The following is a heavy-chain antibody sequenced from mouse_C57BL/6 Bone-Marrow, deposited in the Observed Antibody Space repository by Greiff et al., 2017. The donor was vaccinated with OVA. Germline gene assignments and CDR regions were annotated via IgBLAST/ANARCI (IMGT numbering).Heavy chain of an antibody. CDR3: ARGYYGSSMLAFDY. CDR2: ISYDGSN. J-gene: IGHJ2*01. V-gene: IGHV3-6*01. Sequence: ESGPGLVKPSQSLPLTCSVTGYSITSGYYWNWIRQFPGNKLEWMGYISYDGSNNYNPSLKNRISITRDTSKNQFFLKLNSVTTEDTATYYCARGYYGSSMLAFDYWGQGTTLTVSS. CDR1: GYSITSGYY. D-gene: IGHD1-1*01.